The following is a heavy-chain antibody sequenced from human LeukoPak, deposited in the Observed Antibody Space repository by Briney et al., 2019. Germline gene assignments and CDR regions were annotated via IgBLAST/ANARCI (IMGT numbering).Heavy chain of an antibody. CDR2: IIPIFGTA. V-gene: IGHV1-69*05. D-gene: IGHD4-17*01. CDR1: GGTFSSYA. Sequence: GASVKVSCKASGGTFSSYAISWVRQAPGQGLEWMGGIIPIFGTANYAQKLQGRVTMTTDTSTSTAYMELRSLRSDDTAVYYCARPGNYGETLDAFDIWGQGTMVTVSS. CDR3: ARPGNYGETLDAFDI. J-gene: IGHJ3*02.